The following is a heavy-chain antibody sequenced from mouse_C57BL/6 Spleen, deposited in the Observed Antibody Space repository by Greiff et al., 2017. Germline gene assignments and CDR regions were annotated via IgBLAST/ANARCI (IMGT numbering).Heavy chain of an antibody. CDR3: ALITTVVARYFDV. D-gene: IGHD1-1*01. V-gene: IGHV5-17*01. J-gene: IGHJ1*03. CDR2: ISSGSSTI. CDR1: GFTFSDYG. Sequence: EVQGVESGGGLVKPGGSLKLSCAASGFTFSDYGMHWVRQAPEKGLEWVAYISSGSSTIYYADTVKGRFTISRDNAKNTLFLQMTSLRSEDTAMYYCALITTVVARYFDVWGTGTTVTVSS.